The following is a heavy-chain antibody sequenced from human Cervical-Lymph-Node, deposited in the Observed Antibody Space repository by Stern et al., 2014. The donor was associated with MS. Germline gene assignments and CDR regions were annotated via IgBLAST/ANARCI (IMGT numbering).Heavy chain of an antibody. D-gene: IGHD5-24*01. CDR3: ARAEMAAIFDH. CDR1: GYPISSGYY. V-gene: IGHV4-38-2*02. J-gene: IGHJ4*02. Sequence: QVQLQESGPGLVKPSETLSLTCNVSGYPISSGYYWGWIRQPPGKGLAWIGSLYHSGTTYFNPSLKSRVTISVDTSKNHFPLNLSSVTAADTAVYHCARAEMAAIFDHWGQGTLVTVSS. CDR2: LYHSGTT.